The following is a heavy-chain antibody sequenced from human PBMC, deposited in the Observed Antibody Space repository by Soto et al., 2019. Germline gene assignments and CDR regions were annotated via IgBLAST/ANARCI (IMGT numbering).Heavy chain of an antibody. J-gene: IGHJ4*02. CDR2: IYPDDSDT. CDR3: ARSPARGAARPEY. D-gene: IGHD2-2*01. CDR1: GYTFRNYW. V-gene: IGHV5-51*01. Sequence: PGESLKIYCEASGYTFRNYWIGWVRLVPGKGLECMGVIYPDDSDTTYSPYFQGQITISVDASIRTVFLQWSSLKASDTAIYYCARSPARGAARPEYWGQGTLVTVSS.